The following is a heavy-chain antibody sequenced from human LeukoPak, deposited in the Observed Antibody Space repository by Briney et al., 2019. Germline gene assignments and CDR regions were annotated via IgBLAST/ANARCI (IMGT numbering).Heavy chain of an antibody. Sequence: SGGSLRLSCAASGFTFSSYAMSWVRQDPGKGLEWVSAISGRGGSTYYANSVKGRFTISRDNSKNTLYLQMNSLRGDDTAVYYCAKKWSGGDSSVVAATDLDYWGQGTLVTVSS. D-gene: IGHD2-15*01. CDR2: ISGRGGST. J-gene: IGHJ4*02. V-gene: IGHV3-23*01. CDR1: GFTFSSYA. CDR3: AKKWSGGDSSVVAATDLDY.